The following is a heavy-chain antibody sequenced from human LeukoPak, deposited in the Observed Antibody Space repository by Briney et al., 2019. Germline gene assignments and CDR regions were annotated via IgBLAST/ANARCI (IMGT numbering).Heavy chain of an antibody. CDR3: ARHGRYTAIEYFDY. CDR1: GYSFSSYW. CDR2: IDPSDSYT. J-gene: IGHJ4*02. Sequence: GESLRISCKGSGYSFSSYWITWVRQMPGKGLEWMGRIDPSDSYTNYSPSFQGHVTISTDKSISTAYLQWNSLKASDTAMYYCARHGRYTAIEYFDYWGQGTLVTVSS. D-gene: IGHD5-18*01. V-gene: IGHV5-10-1*01.